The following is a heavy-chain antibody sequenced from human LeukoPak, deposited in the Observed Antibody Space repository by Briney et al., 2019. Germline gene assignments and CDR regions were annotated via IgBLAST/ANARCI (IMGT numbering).Heavy chain of an antibody. V-gene: IGHV3-21*01. CDR3: AIAVDSISGTGDTFDI. CDR1: AFTFSSYM. Sequence: AGTLRLSCAASAFTFSSYMVTWVRQAPGKGLEWVSSISSGSSYIYYEDSVKGRFTISRDNGKNSLYLQMSSLRAEDTAVYYCAIAVDSISGTGDTFDIWGQGTMVTVSS. D-gene: IGHD3-3*01. J-gene: IGHJ3*02. CDR2: ISSGSSYI.